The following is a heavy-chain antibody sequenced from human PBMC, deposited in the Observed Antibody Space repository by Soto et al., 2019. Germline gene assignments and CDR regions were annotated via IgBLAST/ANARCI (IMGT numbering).Heavy chain of an antibody. Sequence: DVQLLESGAGLVQPGGSLRLSCAASGFTFSNYTMDWVRQAPGRGLEWVSIISTSGFTTFYADSVKGRFTISRDNSKDTVFLQMNSLRAEDTAVYYCAKGSGYCLAGTCYRYFDYWGQGNLVTVSS. V-gene: IGHV3-23*01. D-gene: IGHD2-15*01. J-gene: IGHJ4*02. CDR1: GFTFSNYT. CDR2: ISTSGFTT. CDR3: AKGSGYCLAGTCYRYFDY.